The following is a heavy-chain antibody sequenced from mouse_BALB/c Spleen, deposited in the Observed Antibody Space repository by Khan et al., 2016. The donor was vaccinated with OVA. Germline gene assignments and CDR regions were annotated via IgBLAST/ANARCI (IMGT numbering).Heavy chain of an antibody. D-gene: IGHD2-14*01. J-gene: IGHJ3*01. CDR2: IYPGDGDT. CDR1: GYAFSNYW. CDR3: ARSGYDYFAY. Sequence: QVQLKESGAELVRPGSSVKISCKASGYAFSNYWMNWVKQRPGQGLEWIGQIYPGDGDTSFNGKFRGKATLTADKSSSTAYMQLSSLTSEDSAGYFCARSGYDYFAYWGQGTLVTVSA. V-gene: IGHV1-80*01.